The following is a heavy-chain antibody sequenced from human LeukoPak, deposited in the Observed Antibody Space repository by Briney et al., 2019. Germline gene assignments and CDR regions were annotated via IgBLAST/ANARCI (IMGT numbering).Heavy chain of an antibody. CDR1: GFTVSSYG. V-gene: IGHV3-30*18. CDR3: AKVGFDY. Sequence: PGGSLRLSCAASGFTVSSYGMHWVRQAPGKGLEWVAVISYDGSNKYYADSVKGRFTISRDNSKNTLYLQMNSLRAEDTAVYYCAKVGFDYWGQGTLVTVSS. J-gene: IGHJ4*02. CDR2: ISYDGSNK. D-gene: IGHD3-10*01.